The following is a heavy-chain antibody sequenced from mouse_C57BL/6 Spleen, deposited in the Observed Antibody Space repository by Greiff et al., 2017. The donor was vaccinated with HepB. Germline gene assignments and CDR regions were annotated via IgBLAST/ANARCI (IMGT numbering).Heavy chain of an antibody. Sequence: QVQLKQPGAELVRPGSSVKLSCKASGYTFTSYWMHWVKQRPIQGLEWIGNIDPSDSETHYNQKFKDKATLTVDKSSSTAYMQLSSLTSEDSAVYYCAITTVVATPYAMDYWGQGTSVTVSS. D-gene: IGHD1-1*01. V-gene: IGHV1-52*01. J-gene: IGHJ4*01. CDR1: GYTFTSYW. CDR2: IDPSDSET. CDR3: AITTVVATPYAMDY.